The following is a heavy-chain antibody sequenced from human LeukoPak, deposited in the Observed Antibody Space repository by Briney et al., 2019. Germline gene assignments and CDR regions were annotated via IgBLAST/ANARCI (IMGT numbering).Heavy chain of an antibody. CDR2: INHSGST. V-gene: IGHV4-34*01. J-gene: IGHJ2*01. Sequence: SETLPLTCAVYGGSFSGYYWSWIRQPPGKGLEWIGEINHSGSTNYNPSLKSRVTISVDTSKNQFSLKLSSVTAADTAVYYCAKDLAYCSCWVFSYWYFDLWGRGTLVTVSS. D-gene: IGHD6-19*01. CDR3: AKDLAYCSCWVFSYWYFDL. CDR1: GGSFSGYY.